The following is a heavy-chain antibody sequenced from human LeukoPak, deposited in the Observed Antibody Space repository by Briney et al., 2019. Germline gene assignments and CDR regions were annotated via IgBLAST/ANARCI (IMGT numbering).Heavy chain of an antibody. J-gene: IGHJ5*01. D-gene: IGHD4-11*01. CDR3: ARHADYSIRQGFDS. CDR1: GGSFSGYY. V-gene: IGHV4-34*01. Sequence: SETLSLTCGVYGGSFSGYYWSWIRQSPGKGLEWIGQINHSGSTNYNPSLKSRVTISVDTSKNQFSLKLSSVTAADTAVYYCARHADYSIRQGFDSWGQGALVTVSS. CDR2: INHSGST.